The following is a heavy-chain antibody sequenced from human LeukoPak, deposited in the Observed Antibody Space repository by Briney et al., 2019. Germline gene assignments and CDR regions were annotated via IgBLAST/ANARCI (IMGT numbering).Heavy chain of an antibody. CDR2: ITTSSSYI. CDR3: ARHVVGLGFDY. J-gene: IGHJ4*02. CDR1: GFTFSSYS. V-gene: IGHV3-21*01. D-gene: IGHD3-22*01. Sequence: GGSLRLSCAASGFTFSSYSMNWVRQAPGKGLEWVSSITTSSSYIYYADSVKGRFTISRDNAKNSLYLQMNGLRVEDTAVYYCARHVVGLGFDYWGQGTLVTVSS.